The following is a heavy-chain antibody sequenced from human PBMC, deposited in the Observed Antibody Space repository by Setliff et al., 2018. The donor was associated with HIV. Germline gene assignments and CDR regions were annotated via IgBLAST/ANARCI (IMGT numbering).Heavy chain of an antibody. CDR1: AGSITGYF. CDR3: VIRRNFDWLSQPGPFDY. J-gene: IGHJ4*02. Sequence: PSETLSLTCSVSAGSITGYFWTWIRQPPGKGLEWIGSIDHIGSTYYNPSLKGRVTISVDTSKNQFSLRLRAVTAADTAVYYCVIRRNFDWLSQPGPFDYWGQGTLVTVSS. CDR2: IDHIGST. D-gene: IGHD3-9*01. V-gene: IGHV4-59*04.